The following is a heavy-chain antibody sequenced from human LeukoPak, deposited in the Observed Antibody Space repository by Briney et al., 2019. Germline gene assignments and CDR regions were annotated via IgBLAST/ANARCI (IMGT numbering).Heavy chain of an antibody. Sequence: KPGGSLRLSCAASGFTFSSYSMTWVRQAPGKGLEWVSSISSSSSYIYYADSVKGRFTISRDNAKNTLYLQMNSLRAEDTAVYYCARTSVVRGVIIHYGMDVWGQGTTVTVSS. D-gene: IGHD3-10*01. CDR3: ARTSVVRGVIIHYGMDV. V-gene: IGHV3-21*01. J-gene: IGHJ6*02. CDR2: ISSSSSYI. CDR1: GFTFSSYS.